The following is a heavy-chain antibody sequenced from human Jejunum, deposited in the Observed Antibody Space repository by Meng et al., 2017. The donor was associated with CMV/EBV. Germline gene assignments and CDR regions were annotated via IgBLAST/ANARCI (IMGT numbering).Heavy chain of an antibody. CDR3: ARSRSSTQYLDF. J-gene: IGHJ4*02. CDR2: VFHSGAT. V-gene: IGHV4-38-2*01. D-gene: IGHD6-13*01. Sequence: VSGFSITSVYSWDWIRQAPVKGFEWIGYVFHSGATYYHPSLTSRVTISVDTSRNQFALNVTSVTAADTAIYYCARSRSSTQYLDFWGQGVLVTVSS. CDR1: GFSITSVYS.